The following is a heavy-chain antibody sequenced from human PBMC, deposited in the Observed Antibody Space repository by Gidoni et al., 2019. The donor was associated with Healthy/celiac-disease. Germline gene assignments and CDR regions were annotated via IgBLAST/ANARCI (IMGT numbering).Heavy chain of an antibody. CDR3: AREVVGATTSRID. Sequence: QVQLQESGPGLVKPSETLSLTCTVTGGPISSYYWSWIRQPAGKGLEWIGRIYTSGSTTYNPSLKSRVTMSVDTSKNQFSLKLSSVAAADTAVYYCAREVVGATTSRIDWGQGTLVTVSS. V-gene: IGHV4-4*07. J-gene: IGHJ4*02. CDR2: IYTSGST. D-gene: IGHD1-26*01. CDR1: GGPISSYY.